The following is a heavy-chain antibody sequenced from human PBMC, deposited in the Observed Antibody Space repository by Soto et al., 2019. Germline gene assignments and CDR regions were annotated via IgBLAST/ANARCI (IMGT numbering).Heavy chain of an antibody. CDR1: GFTFSSYS. CDR3: ARERYYDILTGMYYYYGMDV. J-gene: IGHJ6*02. CDR2: ISSSSSYI. D-gene: IGHD3-9*01. V-gene: IGHV3-21*01. Sequence: GSLRLSCAASGFTFSSYSMNWVRQAPGKGLEWVSSISSSSSYIYYADSVKGRFTISRDNAKNSLYLQMNSLRAEDTAVYYCARERYYDILTGMYYYYGMDVWGQGTTVTVSS.